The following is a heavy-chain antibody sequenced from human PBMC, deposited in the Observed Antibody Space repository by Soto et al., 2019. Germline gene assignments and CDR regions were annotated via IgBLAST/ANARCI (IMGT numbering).Heavy chain of an antibody. D-gene: IGHD3-3*01. CDR2: IYYSGST. Sequence: SETLSLTCTVSGGSITTGGHFWSWIRQYPGKGLEWIGYIYYSGSTNYNPSLKSRVTTSVDTSKNQFSLKLSSVTAADTAVYYCARGQSGYDFWSGLQVPKSNWFDPWGQGTLVTVSS. J-gene: IGHJ5*02. CDR3: ARGQSGYDFWSGLQVPKSNWFDP. V-gene: IGHV4-31*03. CDR1: GGSITTGGHF.